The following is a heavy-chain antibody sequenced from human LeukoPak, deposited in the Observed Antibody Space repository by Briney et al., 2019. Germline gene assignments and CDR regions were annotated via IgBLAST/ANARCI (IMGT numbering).Heavy chain of an antibody. Sequence: ASVNVSCKTSGYTFTIYGISWVRQAPAQGLEWMGLISAYGNTNYAQNLQGRVTITTDPYTSTDYMELRSLRSDDTAVYYCARGIFGFYFDCWGQGTLVTVSS. CDR3: ARGIFGFYFDC. CDR2: ISAYGNT. D-gene: IGHD2-15*01. V-gene: IGHV1-18*01. CDR1: GYTFTIYG. J-gene: IGHJ4*02.